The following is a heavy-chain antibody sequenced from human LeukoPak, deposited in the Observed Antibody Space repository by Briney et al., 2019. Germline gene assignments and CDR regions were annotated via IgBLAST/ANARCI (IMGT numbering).Heavy chain of an antibody. CDR1: GYTFTTHW. J-gene: IGHJ5*02. Sequence: PGESLKISCKGSGYTFTTHWIGWVRQMPGKGLEWMAIIYPGDSDIRYSPSFQGQVSISVDRSINTAYLQWSSLEASDTAMYYCARHPSGDFSASGPFDLWGQGTLVSVSS. CDR2: IYPGDSDI. V-gene: IGHV5-51*01. D-gene: IGHD3-10*01. CDR3: ARHPSGDFSASGPFDL.